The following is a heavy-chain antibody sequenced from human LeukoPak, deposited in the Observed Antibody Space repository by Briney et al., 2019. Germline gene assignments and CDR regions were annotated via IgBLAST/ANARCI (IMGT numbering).Heavy chain of an antibody. CDR1: GFTFSSYS. D-gene: IGHD3-16*02. CDR2: ISGSGGST. J-gene: IGHJ3*02. V-gene: IGHV3-23*01. CDR3: AKAPLGGDYVWGSYRTPYGDAFDI. Sequence: PGGSLRLSCAASGFTFSSYSMSWVRQAPGKGLEWVSAISGSGGSTYYADSVKGRFTISKDNSKNTLYLQMNSLRAEDTAVYYCAKAPLGGDYVWGSYRTPYGDAFDIWGQGTMVTVSS.